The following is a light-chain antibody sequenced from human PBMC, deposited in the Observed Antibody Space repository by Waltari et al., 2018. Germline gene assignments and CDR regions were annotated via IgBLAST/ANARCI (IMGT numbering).Light chain of an antibody. V-gene: IGKV1-39*01. J-gene: IGKJ1*01. CDR2: GAS. Sequence: DIQMTQSPSSLSASVGDTVTITCRASQSITTYLNWYQQKAGKAHELLIFGASSLQTGVPSRFSGSGSGTDFTLTINSLQPEDFATYYCQQTYSTPPWTFGQGTNMEI. CDR1: QSITTY. CDR3: QQTYSTPPWT.